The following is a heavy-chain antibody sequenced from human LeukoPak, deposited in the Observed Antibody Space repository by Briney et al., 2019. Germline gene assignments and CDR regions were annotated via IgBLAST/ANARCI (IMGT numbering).Heavy chain of an antibody. D-gene: IGHD3-10*01. Sequence: PSQTLSLTCTVSGGSISSGDYYWSWIRQPPGKGLEWIGYIYYSGSTYYNPSLKSRVTISVDTSKNQSSLKLSSVTAADTAVYYCARDVVRGVTPSHYYYYGMDVWGKGTTVTVSS. CDR1: GGSISSGDYY. CDR2: IYYSGST. V-gene: IGHV4-30-4*01. J-gene: IGHJ6*04. CDR3: ARDVVRGVTPSHYYYYGMDV.